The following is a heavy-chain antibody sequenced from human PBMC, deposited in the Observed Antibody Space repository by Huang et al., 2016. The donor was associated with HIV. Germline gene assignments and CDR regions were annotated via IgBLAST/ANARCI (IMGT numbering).Heavy chain of an antibody. CDR1: GGSVSSGSYY. Sequence: QVQLQESGPGLVKPSETLSLTCTVSGGSVSSGSYYWSWIRQPPGKGLEWSGYIYYSGRTNYNPSLKSRVTISVETSKNQFSLKLSSVTAADTAVYYCAREMAARPGFDYWGQGTLVTVSS. V-gene: IGHV4-61*01. CDR2: IYYSGRT. D-gene: IGHD6-19*01. CDR3: AREMAARPGFDY. J-gene: IGHJ4*02.